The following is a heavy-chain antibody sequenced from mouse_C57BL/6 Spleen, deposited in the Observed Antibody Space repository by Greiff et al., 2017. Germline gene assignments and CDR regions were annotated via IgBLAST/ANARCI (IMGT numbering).Heavy chain of an antibody. CDR3: ARKGSIRCCDY. Sequence: QVQLQQPGAELVMPGASVKLSCKASGYNFTSYWMHWVQQRPGKGLEWLGEIDPSDSYTNYNQKFKGKSTLTVDKSSSTAYRQLSSLTAEDSAVYDCARKGSIRCCDYWGQGTTLTVSS. CDR2: IDPSDSYT. J-gene: IGHJ2*01. D-gene: IGHD2-10*02. V-gene: IGHV1-69*01. CDR1: GYNFTSYW.